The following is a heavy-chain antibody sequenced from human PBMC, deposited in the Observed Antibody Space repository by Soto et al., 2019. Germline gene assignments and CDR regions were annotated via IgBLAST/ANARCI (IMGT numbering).Heavy chain of an antibody. Sequence: GESLKISCKGSGYSFTSYWISWVRQMPGKGLEWMGRIDPSDSYTNYSPSFQGHVTISADKSISTAYLQWSSLKASDTAMYYCARHVRSRSSSWYVSWFDPWGQGTLFAVSS. CDR2: IDPSDSYT. J-gene: IGHJ5*02. CDR1: GYSFTSYW. V-gene: IGHV5-10-1*01. CDR3: ARHVRSRSSSWYVSWFDP. D-gene: IGHD6-13*01.